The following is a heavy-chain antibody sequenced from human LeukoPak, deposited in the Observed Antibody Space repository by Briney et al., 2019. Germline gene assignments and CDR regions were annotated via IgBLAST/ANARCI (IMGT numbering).Heavy chain of an antibody. V-gene: IGHV3-21*01. CDR3: ARENYGGNSRALDAFDI. CDR2: ISSSSSYI. Sequence: GGSLRLSCAASGFTFSSYSMNWVRQAPGKGLEWVSSISSSSSYIYYADSVEGRFTISRDNAKNSLYLQMNSLRAEDTAVYYCARENYGGNSRALDAFDIWGQGTMVTVSS. CDR1: GFTFSSYS. D-gene: IGHD4-23*01. J-gene: IGHJ3*02.